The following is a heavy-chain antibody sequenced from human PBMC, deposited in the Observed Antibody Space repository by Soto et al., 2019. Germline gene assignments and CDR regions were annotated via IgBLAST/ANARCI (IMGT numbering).Heavy chain of an antibody. CDR1: GGSISSGDYY. CDR3: ARDRRFSNYYHGMDV. D-gene: IGHD3-3*01. J-gene: IGHJ6*02. Sequence: PSETLSLTCTVSGGSISSGDYYWSWIRQPPGKGLEWIGYIYYSGSTYYNPSLKSRVTISVDTSKNQFSLKLSSVTAADTAVYYCARDRRFSNYYHGMDVWGQGTTVTVSS. CDR2: IYYSGST. V-gene: IGHV4-30-4*01.